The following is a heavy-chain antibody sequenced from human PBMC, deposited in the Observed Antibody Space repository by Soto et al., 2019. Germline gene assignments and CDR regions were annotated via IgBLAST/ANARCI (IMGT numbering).Heavy chain of an antibody. CDR1: GGSISSGDSY. Sequence: LSLTCTVSGGSISSGDSYWSWIRQSPGKGLEWIGYIYYSGSTYYNPSLRSRVTISVDTSKNQFSLKLNSVTAADTAVYFCAREGAASHSYYYGTDVWGQGTTVTVSS. V-gene: IGHV4-30-4*01. CDR3: AREGAASHSYYYGTDV. D-gene: IGHD3-16*01. CDR2: IYYSGST. J-gene: IGHJ6*02.